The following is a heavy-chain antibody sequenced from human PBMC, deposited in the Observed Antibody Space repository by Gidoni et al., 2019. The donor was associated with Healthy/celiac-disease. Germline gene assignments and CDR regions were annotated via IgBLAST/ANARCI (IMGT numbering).Heavy chain of an antibody. CDR1: GGSVSSGSYY. Sequence: QVQLQESGPGLVKPSETLSLTCTVSGGSVSSGSYYWSWIRQPPGKGLEWIGYIYYSGSTNYNPSLKSRVTISVDTSKNQFSLKLSSVTAADTAVYYCARDITMVRGVIGFDYWGQGTLVTVSS. J-gene: IGHJ4*02. D-gene: IGHD3-10*01. V-gene: IGHV4-61*01. CDR2: IYYSGST. CDR3: ARDITMVRGVIGFDY.